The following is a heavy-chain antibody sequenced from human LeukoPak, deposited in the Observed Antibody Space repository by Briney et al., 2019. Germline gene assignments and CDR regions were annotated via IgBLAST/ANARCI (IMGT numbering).Heavy chain of an antibody. CDR1: GGTFSSYA. D-gene: IGHD3-10*01. J-gene: IGHJ4*02. CDR3: ARGRVITMVRGVIITSGFDY. V-gene: IGHV1-69*05. CDR2: IIPIFGTA. Sequence: GASVTVSCKASGGTFSSYAISWVRQAPGQGLEWMGRIIPIFGTANYAQTFQGRVTITTDESTSTAYMELSSLRSEDTAVYYCARGRVITMVRGVIITSGFDYWGQGTLVTVSS.